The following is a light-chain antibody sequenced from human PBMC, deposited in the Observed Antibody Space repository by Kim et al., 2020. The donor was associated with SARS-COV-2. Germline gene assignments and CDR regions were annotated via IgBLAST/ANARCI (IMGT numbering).Light chain of an antibody. CDR1: QSVSSSD. V-gene: IGKV3-20*01. CDR3: QQFGSSHPRYS. J-gene: IGKJ2*03. Sequence: GERATPSWMGCQSVSSSDIGWDQQKPGQAPRLLIYGASNRATGIADRFSGGGSGRDIALTISRLEPEDFAVYYCQQFGSSHPRYSFGQGTKLEI. CDR2: GAS.